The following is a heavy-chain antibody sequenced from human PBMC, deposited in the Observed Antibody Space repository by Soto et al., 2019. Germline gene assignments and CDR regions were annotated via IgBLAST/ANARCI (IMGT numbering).Heavy chain of an antibody. J-gene: IGHJ4*02. CDR3: AKPDKGYCSSTSCPPDY. CDR2: ISGSGGST. V-gene: IGHV3-23*01. D-gene: IGHD2-2*01. Sequence: PGGSLRLSCAASGFTFSSYAMSWVRQAPGKGLEWVSAISGSGGSTYYADSVKGRFTISRDNSKNTLYLQMNSLRAEDTAVYYCAKPDKGYCSSTSCPPDYWGQGTLVTVSS. CDR1: GFTFSSYA.